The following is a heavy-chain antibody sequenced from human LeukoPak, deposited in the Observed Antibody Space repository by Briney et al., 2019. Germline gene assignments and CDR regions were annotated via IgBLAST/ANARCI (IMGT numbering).Heavy chain of an antibody. CDR1: EYTFTDYY. CDR2: INPNSGDT. V-gene: IGHV1-2*02. CDR3: ASISHVWSGYYTAHFDY. Sequence: ASVKVSCKTSEYTFTDYYMHWVRQAPGQGLEWMGWINPNSGDTNYAQKFQDRVTMTRDTSITTAYMELSRLKSDDTAVYYCASISHVWSGYYTAHFDYWGQGTLVTVSS. J-gene: IGHJ4*02. D-gene: IGHD3-3*02.